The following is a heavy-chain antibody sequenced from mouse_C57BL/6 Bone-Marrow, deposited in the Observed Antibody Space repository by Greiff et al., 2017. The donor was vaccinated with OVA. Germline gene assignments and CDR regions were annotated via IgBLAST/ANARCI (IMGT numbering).Heavy chain of an antibody. J-gene: IGHJ3*01. CDR2: IYPGDGDT. V-gene: IGHV1-82*01. CDR1: GYAFSSSW. CDR3: APAGEWFAY. Sequence: VQLQESGPELVKPGASVKISCKASGYAFSSSWMNWVKQRPGKGLEWIGRIYPGDGDTNYNGKFKGKATLTADKSSSTAYMQLSSLTSEESAVYFCAPAGEWFAYWGQGTLVTVSA.